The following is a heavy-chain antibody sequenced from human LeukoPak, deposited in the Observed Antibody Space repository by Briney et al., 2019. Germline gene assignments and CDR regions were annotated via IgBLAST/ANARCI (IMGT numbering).Heavy chain of an antibody. D-gene: IGHD4-23*01. CDR3: ARYRDDGGFEY. Sequence: GGSLRLSCAASGFTFSKYWMSWVRQAPEKGLEWVANIKYDGSIKQYMDSMKGRFTISRDNAKNSLYLQMNSLRAEDTAVYYCARYRDDGGFEYWGQGTLVTVSS. CDR2: IKYDGSIK. V-gene: IGHV3-7*01. J-gene: IGHJ4*02. CDR1: GFTFSKYW.